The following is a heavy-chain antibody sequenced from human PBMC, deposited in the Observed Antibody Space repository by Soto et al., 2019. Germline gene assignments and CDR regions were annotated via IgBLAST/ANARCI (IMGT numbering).Heavy chain of an antibody. D-gene: IGHD6-13*01. V-gene: IGHV2-5*02. CDR3: AHRRHSSSWYWGWFDP. CDR1: GFSLSTSGVG. J-gene: IGHJ5*02. CDR2: IYWDDDK. Sequence: QITLKESGPTLVKPTQTLTLTCTFSGFSLSTSGVGVGWIRQPPGKALEWLALIYWDDDKRYSPSLKSRLTITXXTXTXXVVLTMTNMDPVDTATYYCAHRRHSSSWYWGWFDPWGQGTLVTVSS.